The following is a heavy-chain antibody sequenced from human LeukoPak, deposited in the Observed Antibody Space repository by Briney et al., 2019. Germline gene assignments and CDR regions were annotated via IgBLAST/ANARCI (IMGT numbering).Heavy chain of an antibody. CDR2: IRNDGSDT. CDR1: GFTFSNFG. V-gene: IGHV3-30*02. J-gene: IGHJ4*02. CDR3: SAVAGVFDY. D-gene: IGHD6-19*01. Sequence: PGKSLRLSCAASGFTFSNFGMHWVRQAPGKGLEWVAFIRNDGSDTYYAGSVKGRFTISRDNSKNTLYLQMNSLRREDSALYYCSAVAGVFDYWGQGTVVTVSS.